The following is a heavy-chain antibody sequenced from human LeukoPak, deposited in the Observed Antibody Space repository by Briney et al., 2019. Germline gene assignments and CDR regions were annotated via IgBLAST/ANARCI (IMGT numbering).Heavy chain of an antibody. V-gene: IGHV3-72*01. D-gene: IGHD3-22*01. CDR3: ARATYYFNSNGFYRYYFDY. Sequence: GGSLRLSCAASGFSFTDYYLDWVRQAPGKALEWVGRSRDKGHKYSTEYAASVKGRFTISRDDSTNSLHLQMNSLKTEDTAMYYCARATYYFNSNGFYRYYFDYWGQGILVTVSS. J-gene: IGHJ4*02. CDR1: GFSFTDYY. CDR2: SRDKGHKYST.